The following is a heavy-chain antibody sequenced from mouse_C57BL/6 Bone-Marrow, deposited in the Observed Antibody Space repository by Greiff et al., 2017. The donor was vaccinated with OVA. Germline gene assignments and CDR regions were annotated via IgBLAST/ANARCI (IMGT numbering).Heavy chain of an antibody. Sequence: VQLQQSGPELVKPGASVKISCKASGYTFTDYYMNWVKQSHGKSLEWIGDINPNNGGTSYNQKFKGKATLTVDKSSSTAYMELRSLTSEDSAVYYCARRRDFGRYWYFDVWGTGTTVTVSS. CDR3: ARRRDFGRYWYFDV. CDR1: GYTFTDYY. CDR2: INPNNGGT. J-gene: IGHJ1*03. D-gene: IGHD3-3*01. V-gene: IGHV1-26*01.